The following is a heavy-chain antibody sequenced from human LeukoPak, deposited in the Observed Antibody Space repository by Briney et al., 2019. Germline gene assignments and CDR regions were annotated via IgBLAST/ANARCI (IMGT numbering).Heavy chain of an antibody. CDR2: IYYSGST. CDR3: ARGSFSIAAAGTKFDY. Sequence: SETLSLTCTVSGGSISNYYWSWIRQPPGKGLEWIGYIYYSGSTNYNPSLKSRVTISVDTSKNQFSLKLSSVTAADTAVYYCARGSFSIAAAGTKFDYWGQGTLVTVSS. V-gene: IGHV4-59*12. D-gene: IGHD6-13*01. CDR1: GGSISNYY. J-gene: IGHJ4*02.